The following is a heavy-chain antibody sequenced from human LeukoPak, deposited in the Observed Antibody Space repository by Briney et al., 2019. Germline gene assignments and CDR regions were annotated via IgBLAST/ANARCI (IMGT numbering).Heavy chain of an antibody. CDR1: GFTYSTYA. CDR3: AKETAEIGSPVFDY. V-gene: IGHV3-23*01. D-gene: IGHD2-15*01. J-gene: IGHJ4*02. Sequence: GGSLRLSCAASGFTYSTYAMSWVRQAPGKGLEWVSGIRGSGGSTFYADSVKGRFTISRDNSKNTLYLQMNSLRPEDTAVYYCAKETAEIGSPVFDYWGQGILVTVSS. CDR2: IRGSGGST.